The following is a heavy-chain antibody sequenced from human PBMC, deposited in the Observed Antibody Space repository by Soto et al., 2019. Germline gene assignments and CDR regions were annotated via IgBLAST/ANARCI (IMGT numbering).Heavy chain of an antibody. Sequence: EVQLVESGGGLVQPGGSLRLSCAASGFTFTIYWMSWVRQAPGRGPEWVANIKGDGSEKYCVDSVKGRFTISRDNGRNSLYLHMSSLSAEDTAVYYCASSEVTQSWDYWGQGTLVTVSS. CDR1: GFTFTIYW. CDR3: ASSEVTQSWDY. V-gene: IGHV3-7*02. J-gene: IGHJ4*02. CDR2: IKGDGSEK. D-gene: IGHD4-4*01.